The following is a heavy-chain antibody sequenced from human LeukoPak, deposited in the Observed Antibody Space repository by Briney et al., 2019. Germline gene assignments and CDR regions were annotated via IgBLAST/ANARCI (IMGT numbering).Heavy chain of an antibody. CDR1: GFTFDDYA. J-gene: IGHJ6*03. CDR2: ISWDGGST. V-gene: IGHV3-43D*03. CDR3: AKDGWGQQRSHYYYYYYMDV. D-gene: IGHD6-13*01. Sequence: GGSLRLSCAASGFTFDDYAMHWVRQAPGKGLEWVSLISWDGGSTYYADSVKGRFTISRDNSKNSLYLQMNSLRAEDTALYYCAKDGWGQQRSHYYYYYYMDVWGKGTTVTVSS.